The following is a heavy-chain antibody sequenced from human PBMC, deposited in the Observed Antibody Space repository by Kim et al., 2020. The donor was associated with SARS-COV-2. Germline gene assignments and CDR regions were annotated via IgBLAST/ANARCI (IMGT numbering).Heavy chain of an antibody. CDR3: AKDRARYYYGSGSGFDP. V-gene: IGHV3-23*01. D-gene: IGHD3-10*01. Sequence: VNGRFTISSDNSQNTLYLQMNSLRAEDTAVYYCAKDRARYYYGSGSGFDPWGQGTLVTVSS. J-gene: IGHJ5*02.